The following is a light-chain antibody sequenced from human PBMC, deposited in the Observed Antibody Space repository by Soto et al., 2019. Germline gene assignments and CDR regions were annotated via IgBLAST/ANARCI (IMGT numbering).Light chain of an antibody. CDR2: GAS. CDR3: QQYGSSPPWT. CDR1: QSVSSSY. J-gene: IGKJ1*01. Sequence: EIVLTQSPGTLSLSPGERATLSCRASQSVSSSYLAWYQQKPGQAPRLLIYGASSRATGIPDRFSGSGSGTDLTLTISRLEPEDFAVYYCQQYGSSPPWTFGQGTKVEIE. V-gene: IGKV3-20*01.